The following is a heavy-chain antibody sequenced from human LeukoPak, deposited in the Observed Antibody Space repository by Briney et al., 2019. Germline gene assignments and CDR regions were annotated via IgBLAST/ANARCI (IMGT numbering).Heavy chain of an antibody. CDR2: IRSKAYGGTT. V-gene: IGHV3-49*04. D-gene: IGHD3-3*01. J-gene: IGHJ3*02. CDR1: GFTFGDYA. Sequence: PGRSLRLSCTASGFTFGDYAMSWVRQAPGKGLEWVGFIRSKAYGGTTEYAASVKGRFTISRDDSKSIAYLQMNSLKTEDTAVYYRTRTQRFLEWLPGAFDIWGQGTMVTVSS. CDR3: TRTQRFLEWLPGAFDI.